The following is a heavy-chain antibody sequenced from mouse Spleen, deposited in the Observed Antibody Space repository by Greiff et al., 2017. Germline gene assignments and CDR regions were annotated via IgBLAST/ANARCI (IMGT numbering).Heavy chain of an antibody. CDR1: GFTFSDFY. CDR2: SRNKANDYTT. D-gene: IGHD2-4*01. CDR3: ARAPYDYDGGYYFDY. J-gene: IGHJ2*01. Sequence: RVESGGGLVQSGRSLRLSCATSGFTFSDFYMEWVRQAPGKGLEWIAASRNKANDYTTEYSASVKGRFIVSRDTSQSILYLQMNALRAEDTAIYYCARAPYDYDGGYYFDYWGQGTTLTVSS. V-gene: IGHV7-1*01.